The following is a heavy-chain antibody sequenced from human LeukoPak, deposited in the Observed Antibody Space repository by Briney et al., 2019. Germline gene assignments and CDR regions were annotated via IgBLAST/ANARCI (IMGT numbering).Heavy chain of an antibody. CDR3: ARGGNEVVADAEYFQH. D-gene: IGHD3-22*01. CDR2: INPSGGST. V-gene: IGHV1-46*04. CDR1: GYTFTSYY. J-gene: IGHJ1*01. Sequence: ASVKVSCKASGYTFTSYYMHWVRQAPGQGLEWMGIINPSGGSTSYAQKLQGRVTMTRDMSTSTVYMELSSLRSEDTAVYYCARGGNEVVADAEYFQHWGQGTLVTVPS.